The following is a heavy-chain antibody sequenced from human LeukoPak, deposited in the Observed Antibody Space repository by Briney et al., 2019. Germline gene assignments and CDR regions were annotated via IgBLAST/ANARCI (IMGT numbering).Heavy chain of an antibody. CDR2: INHSGST. J-gene: IGHJ6*02. Sequence: SSETLSLTCAVYGGSFSGYYWSWLRQPPGKGLEWIGEINHSGSTNYNPSLKSRVTISVDTSKNQFSLKLSSVTAADTAVYYCARDRRVLYGSGSYYNARRDYYYYGMDVWGQGTTVTVSS. CDR3: ARDRRVLYGSGSYYNARRDYYYYGMDV. CDR1: GGSFSGYY. V-gene: IGHV4-34*01. D-gene: IGHD3-10*01.